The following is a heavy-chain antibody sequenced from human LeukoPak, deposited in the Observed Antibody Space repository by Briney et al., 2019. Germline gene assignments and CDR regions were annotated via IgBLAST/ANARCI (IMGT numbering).Heavy chain of an antibody. Sequence: SQTLSLTCTVSGGSISSGGYYWSWIRQHPGKGLEWIGYIYYSGSTYYNPSLKSRVTISVDTSKNQFSLKLSSVTAADTAVYCCARGKVATSSSWTATLYFDYWGQGTLVTVSS. CDR3: ARGKVATSSSWTATLYFDY. V-gene: IGHV4-31*03. CDR1: GGSISSGGYY. CDR2: IYYSGST. J-gene: IGHJ4*02. D-gene: IGHD6-13*01.